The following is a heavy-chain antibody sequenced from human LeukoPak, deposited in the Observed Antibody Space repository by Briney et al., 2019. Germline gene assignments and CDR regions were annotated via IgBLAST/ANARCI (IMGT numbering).Heavy chain of an antibody. D-gene: IGHD6-13*01. CDR1: GFTFSSYA. V-gene: IGHV3-23*01. CDR2: ISGSGSST. Sequence: GSLRLSCAASGFTFSSYAMSWVRQAPGKGLEWVSAISGSGSSTYYADSVKGRFTISRDNSKNTLYLQMNSLRAEDTAVYYCAKTGTPWYYFDYWGQGTLVTVSS. CDR3: AKTGTPWYYFDY. J-gene: IGHJ4*02.